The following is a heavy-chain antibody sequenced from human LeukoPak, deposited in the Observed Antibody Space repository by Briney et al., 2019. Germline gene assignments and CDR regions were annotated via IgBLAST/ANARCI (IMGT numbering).Heavy chain of an antibody. CDR1: GFTFSSYG. J-gene: IGHJ6*04. CDR3: AELGITMIGGV. CDR2: ISGSGGST. Sequence: GGTLRLSCAASGFTFSSYGMNWVRQAPGKGLEWVSSISGSGGSTYYADSVKGRFTISRDNAKNSLYLQMNSLRAEDTAVYYCAELGITMIGGVWGKGTTVTISS. V-gene: IGHV3-23*01. D-gene: IGHD3-10*02.